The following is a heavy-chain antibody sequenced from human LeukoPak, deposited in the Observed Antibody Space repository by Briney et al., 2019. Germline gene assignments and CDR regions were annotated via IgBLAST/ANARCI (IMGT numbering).Heavy chain of an antibody. D-gene: IGHD3-9*01. J-gene: IGHJ4*02. CDR3: ARGAYDILTGYYRALNYFDY. Sequence: PSETLSLTCTVSGGSISSYYWSWIRQPPGKGLEWIGYIYYSGSTNYNPSLKSRVTISVDTSKKQVSLKLSSVTAADTAVYYCARGAYDILTGYYRALNYFDYWGQGTLVTVSS. CDR1: GGSISSYY. CDR2: IYYSGST. V-gene: IGHV4-59*08.